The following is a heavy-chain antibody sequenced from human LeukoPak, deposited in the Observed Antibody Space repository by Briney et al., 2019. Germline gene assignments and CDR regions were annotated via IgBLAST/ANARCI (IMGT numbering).Heavy chain of an antibody. CDR3: ASTITGGVY. V-gene: IGHV3-74*01. J-gene: IGHJ4*02. Sequence: PGRSLRLSCAASGFTFSSYWMHWVRQAPGKGLVWVSRISTAGSTPAYADSVKGRFTISRDNAKNTLYLQMNSLRAEDTAVYYCASTITGGVYWGQGTLVTVSS. CDR2: ISTAGSTP. D-gene: IGHD1-14*01. CDR1: GFTFSSYW.